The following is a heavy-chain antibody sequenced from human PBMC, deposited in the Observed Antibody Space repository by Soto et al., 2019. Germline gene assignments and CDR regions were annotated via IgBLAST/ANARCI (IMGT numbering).Heavy chain of an antibody. Sequence: SETLSLTCTVSGGSISSGGYYWSWIRQHPGKGLEWIGYIYYSGSTYYNPSLKSRVTISVDTSKNQFSLKLSSVTAADTAVYYCARESFYYGSGSQYNRLAPWGQGTLVPVSS. CDR1: GGSISSGGYY. CDR2: IYYSGST. CDR3: ARESFYYGSGSQYNRLAP. D-gene: IGHD3-10*01. J-gene: IGHJ5*02. V-gene: IGHV4-31*03.